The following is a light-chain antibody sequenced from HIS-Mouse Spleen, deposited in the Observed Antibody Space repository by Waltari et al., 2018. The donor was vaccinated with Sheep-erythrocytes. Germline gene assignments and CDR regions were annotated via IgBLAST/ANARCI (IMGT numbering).Light chain of an antibody. CDR2: AAS. J-gene: IGKJ2*01. CDR3: QQYYSYPYT. Sequence: AIRMTQSPSSLSASTGDRVTITCRASQGISSYFAWYQQKPGKAPKLLIYAASTLQSGVPSRCSGSGSGTDFTLTISCLQSEDFATYYCQQYYSYPYTFGQGTKLEIK. CDR1: QGISSY. V-gene: IGKV1-8*01.